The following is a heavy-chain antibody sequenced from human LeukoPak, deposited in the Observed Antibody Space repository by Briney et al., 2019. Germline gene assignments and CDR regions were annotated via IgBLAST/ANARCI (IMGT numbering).Heavy chain of an antibody. Sequence: GGSLRLSCAASGFSVSRNYMTWVRQAPGKGLEWVSVIYSGGRTDYADSVKGRFTISRDSSKNALYLQLSSLRAEDTAVYYCAKGGGSCCFDYWGQGTLITVSS. J-gene: IGHJ4*02. CDR2: IYSGGRT. CDR1: GFSVSRNY. CDR3: AKGGGSCCFDY. D-gene: IGHD2-15*01. V-gene: IGHV3-53*01.